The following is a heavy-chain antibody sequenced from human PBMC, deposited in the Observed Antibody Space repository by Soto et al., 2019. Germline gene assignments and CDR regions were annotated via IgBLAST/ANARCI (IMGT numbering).Heavy chain of an antibody. J-gene: IGHJ4*01. V-gene: IGHV3-30*04. Sequence: QVQLVESGGGVVQPGRSLTLSCAASGFTFRTFAMHWVRQVPGKGLEWVAVVSYDGSYKSYADSVKGLFTISRDNSKNTLYLQLNSLRADDTAVFYCAREPWGYSGSAKHFDYWGHGTLVTVSS. CDR3: AREPWGYSGSAKHFDY. D-gene: IGHD5-12*01. CDR2: VSYDGSYK. CDR1: GFTFRTFA.